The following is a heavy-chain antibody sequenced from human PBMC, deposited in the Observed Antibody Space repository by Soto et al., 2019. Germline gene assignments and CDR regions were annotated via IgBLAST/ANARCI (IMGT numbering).Heavy chain of an antibody. J-gene: IGHJ6*02. Sequence: SETLSLTCAVYGGSFSGYYWSWIRQPPGKGLEWIGEINHSGSTNYNPSLKSRVTISVDTSKNRFSLKLSSVTAADTAVYYCARDRVQLWSHPPYYYYGMDVWGQGTTVTVSS. D-gene: IGHD5-18*01. CDR3: ARDRVQLWSHPPYYYYGMDV. CDR2: INHSGST. CDR1: GGSFSGYY. V-gene: IGHV4-34*01.